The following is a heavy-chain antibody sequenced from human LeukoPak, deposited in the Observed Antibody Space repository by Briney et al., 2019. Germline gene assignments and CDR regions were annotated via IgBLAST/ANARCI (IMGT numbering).Heavy chain of an antibody. CDR3: ARGVGAVAGTRRWEDAFDI. Sequence: GGSLRLSCAASDFIFSDYDMHWVRQATGKGLEWVSGIDTAGNTYYAASVKGRFTISRENAKNSLYLQMNSLRAGDTAVYYCARGVGAVAGTRRWEDAFDIWGQGTMVTVSS. V-gene: IGHV3-13*01. CDR1: DFIFSDYD. J-gene: IGHJ3*02. CDR2: IDTAGNT. D-gene: IGHD6-19*01.